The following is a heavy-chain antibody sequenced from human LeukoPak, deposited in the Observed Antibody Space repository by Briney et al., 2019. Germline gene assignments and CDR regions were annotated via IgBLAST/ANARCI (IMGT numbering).Heavy chain of an antibody. V-gene: IGHV3-21*01. Sequence: PGGSLRLSCAASGFTFSSYSMNWVRQAPGKGLEWVSSISSSSSYIYYADSVKGRFTISRDNAKNSLYLQMNSLRAEDTAVYYCARDKGRRHPNFDYWGQGTLVTVSS. CDR3: ARDKGRRHPNFDY. CDR2: ISSSSSYI. J-gene: IGHJ4*02. CDR1: GFTFSSYS.